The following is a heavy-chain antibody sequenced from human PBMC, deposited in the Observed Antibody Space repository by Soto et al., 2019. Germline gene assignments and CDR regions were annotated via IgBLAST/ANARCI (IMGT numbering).Heavy chain of an antibody. CDR1: GGSISSYY. CDR2: IYYSGST. V-gene: IGHV4-59*08. Sequence: SETLSLTCTVSGGSISSYYWSWIRQPPGKGLEWIGYIYYSGSTNYNPSLKSRVTISVDTSKNQFSLKLSSVIAADTAVYYCARSPPIRDTVVPAAIVYYYYMDVWGKGTTVTVSS. CDR3: ARSPPIRDTVVPAAIVYYYYMDV. D-gene: IGHD2-2*02. J-gene: IGHJ6*03.